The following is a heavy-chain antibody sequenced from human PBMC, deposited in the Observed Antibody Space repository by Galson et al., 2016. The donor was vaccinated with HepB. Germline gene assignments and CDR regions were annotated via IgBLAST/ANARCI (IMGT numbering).Heavy chain of an antibody. Sequence: LSLTCAVSGGSISSGGYPWSWIRQSPGKGLEWIGYISYSGSTYYNPSLKCRVAISLDRSKNQFSLNLTSVTAADTAVFYCATLKDILTEFDLWGRGTLVTVSS. CDR2: ISYSGST. CDR1: GGSISSGGYP. V-gene: IGHV4-30-4*08. D-gene: IGHD3-9*01. J-gene: IGHJ2*01. CDR3: ATLKDILTEFDL.